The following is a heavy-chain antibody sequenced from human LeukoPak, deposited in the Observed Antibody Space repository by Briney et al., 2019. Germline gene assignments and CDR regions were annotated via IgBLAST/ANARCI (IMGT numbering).Heavy chain of an antibody. V-gene: IGHV3-21*01. CDR1: GFTFSSYS. CDR2: ITGSSSYI. D-gene: IGHD3-16*02. J-gene: IGHJ4*02. CDR3: ARGFADFVWGGYPSSY. Sequence: PGGSLRLSCAASGFTFSSYSMNWVRQAPGKGLEWVSSITGSSSYIHYADSVKGRFTISRDNAKNSLYLQMNSLRAEDTAVYYCARGFADFVWGGYPSSYWGQGILVTVSS.